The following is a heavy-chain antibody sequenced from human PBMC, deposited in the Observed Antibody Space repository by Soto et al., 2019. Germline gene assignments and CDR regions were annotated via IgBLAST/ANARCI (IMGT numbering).Heavy chain of an antibody. V-gene: IGHV4-59*01. CDR1: GASITQYY. D-gene: IGHD1-1*01. CDR3: AKDLHWYGMDV. J-gene: IGHJ6*02. CDR2: VSSTGST. Sequence: PPETLSLTCTVSGASITQYYWNWIRQSPGKGLEWIVSVSSTGSTVFNPSLTSRVTVSLDTSKNQFSLTLNSVTAADTAVYYCAKDLHWYGMDVWGQGTTVTVSS.